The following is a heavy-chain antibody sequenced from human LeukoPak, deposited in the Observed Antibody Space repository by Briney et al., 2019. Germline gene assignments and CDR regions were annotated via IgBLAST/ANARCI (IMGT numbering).Heavy chain of an antibody. D-gene: IGHD6-19*01. CDR3: ARGPLKYSSGWYYYYYMDV. V-gene: IGHV4-38-2*02. CDR1: GYSISSNSY. Sequence: SETLSLTCTVSGYSISSNSYWGWIRQPPGKGLEWIGTIYHSGSTYYNPSLKSRVTISVDTSKNQFSLKLSSVTAADTAVYYCARGPLKYSSGWYYYYYMDVWGKGTTVAISS. CDR2: IYHSGST. J-gene: IGHJ6*03.